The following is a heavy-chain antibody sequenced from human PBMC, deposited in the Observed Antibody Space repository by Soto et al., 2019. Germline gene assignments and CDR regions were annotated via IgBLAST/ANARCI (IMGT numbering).Heavy chain of an antibody. V-gene: IGHV1-3*04. Sequence: QVQLVQSGAEVKKPGASVKVSCKASGYTFTSNAMHWVRQAPGQRPEWMGWIHTGNGNTKYSQQFQGRVTIARDTYTSTAYMELSRLRSEDTAAYYCARDRWHLLYDVFDLWGQGTLVTVAS. D-gene: IGHD1-26*01. CDR1: GYTFTSNA. CDR3: ARDRWHLLYDVFDL. CDR2: IHTGNGNT. J-gene: IGHJ3*01.